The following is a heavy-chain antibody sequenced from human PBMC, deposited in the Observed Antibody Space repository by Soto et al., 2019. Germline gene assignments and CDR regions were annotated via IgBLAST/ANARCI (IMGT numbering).Heavy chain of an antibody. D-gene: IGHD6-19*01. CDR3: ARDFPVRQWLVVGLFYYYYGMDV. CDR1: GFTFSSYA. Sequence: QVQLVESGGGVVQPGRSLRLSCAASGFTFSSYAMHWVRQAPGKGLEWVAVISYDGSNKYYADSVKGQFTISRDNSKNTLYLQMNSLRAEDTAVYYCARDFPVRQWLVVGLFYYYYGMDVWGQGTTVTVSS. V-gene: IGHV3-30-3*01. CDR2: ISYDGSNK. J-gene: IGHJ6*02.